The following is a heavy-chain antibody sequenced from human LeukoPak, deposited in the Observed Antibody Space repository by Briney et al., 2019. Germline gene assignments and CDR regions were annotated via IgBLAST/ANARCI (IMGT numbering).Heavy chain of an antibody. CDR3: ARTPTGPYYYYYGMDV. D-gene: IGHD4-11*01. V-gene: IGHV4-4*07. J-gene: IGHJ6*02. CDR2: IYTSGST. CDR1: GGSISSYY. Sequence: SETLSLTCTVSGGSISSYYWSWIRQPAGKELEWIGRIYTSGSTNYNPSLKSRVTMSVDTSKNQFSLKLSSVTAADTAVYYCARTPTGPYYYYYGMDVWGQGTTVTVSS.